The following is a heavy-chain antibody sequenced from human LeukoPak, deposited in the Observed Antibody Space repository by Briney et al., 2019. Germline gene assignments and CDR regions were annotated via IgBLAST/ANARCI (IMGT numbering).Heavy chain of an antibody. CDR2: IYCSSTI. CDR1: GFTFSSYS. D-gene: IGHD3-22*01. V-gene: IGHV3-48*02. J-gene: IGHJ4*02. CDR3: ARVPRYCYGTSVYY. Sequence: WGTLTLSCTASGFTFSSYSRNWVRQPPGKGLEWVSYIYCSSTIYYTDSVKGRFTISTDNAKNSLSLKMNSLSDEDTAVYYCARVPRYCYGTSVYYWGQGALVTVSS.